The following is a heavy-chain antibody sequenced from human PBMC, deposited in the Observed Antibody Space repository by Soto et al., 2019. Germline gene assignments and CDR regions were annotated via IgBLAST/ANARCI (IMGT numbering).Heavy chain of an antibody. J-gene: IGHJ5*02. D-gene: IGHD3-10*01. Sequence: QVQLQESGPGLVKPSETLTLTGSVSGATISKSFWSWVRKPVGGGLEWMGRIYVTGSTDYNPSLRGRISMSVDIVKKTFSLRLTAVTAADTGVYYCVRDGSKTLREWFDAWSQGLKVTVAS. CDR1: GATISKSF. CDR3: VRDGSKTLREWFDA. CDR2: IYVTGST. V-gene: IGHV4-4*07.